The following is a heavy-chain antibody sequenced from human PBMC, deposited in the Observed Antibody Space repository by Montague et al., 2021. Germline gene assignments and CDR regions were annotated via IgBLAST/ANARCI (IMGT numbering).Heavy chain of an antibody. Sequence: SLRLSCAASGFTFDDYAMHWVRQAPGKGLEWVSGISWNSGNIGYADSVKGRFTISRDNAKNSLYLQMDSLGAEDTAVYYCAREGYYCSGRTCRYFDYWGLGTQVTVSS. CDR2: ISWNSGNI. CDR1: GFTFDDYA. V-gene: IGHV3-9*01. D-gene: IGHD2-15*01. CDR3: AREGYYCSGRTCRYFDY. J-gene: IGHJ4*02.